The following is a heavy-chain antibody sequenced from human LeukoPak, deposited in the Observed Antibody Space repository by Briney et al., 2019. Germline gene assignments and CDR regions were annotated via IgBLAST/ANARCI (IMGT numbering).Heavy chain of an antibody. J-gene: IGHJ4*02. Sequence: GASVKVSCKASGGTFSSYAISWVRQAPGQGLEWMGWISAYNGNTNYAQKLQGRVTMTTDTSTSTAYMELRSLRSDDTAVYYCARDTGITGEFDYWGQGTLVTVSS. CDR2: ISAYNGNT. V-gene: IGHV1-18*01. CDR3: ARDTGITGEFDY. D-gene: IGHD1-20*01. CDR1: GGTFSSYA.